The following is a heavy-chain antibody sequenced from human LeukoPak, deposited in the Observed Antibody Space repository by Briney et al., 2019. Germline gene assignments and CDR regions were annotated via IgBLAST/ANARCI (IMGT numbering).Heavy chain of an antibody. CDR1: GGSISSSSYY. Sequence: PSETLSLTCTVSGGSISSSSYYWGWIRQPPGKGLEWIGGIYYSGSTYYNPSLKSRVAISVDTPKNQFSLKLSSVTAADTAVYYWARRVYDILTGYYFLDYWGQGTLVTVSS. J-gene: IGHJ4*02. CDR3: ARRVYDILTGYYFLDY. V-gene: IGHV4-39*01. D-gene: IGHD3-9*01. CDR2: IYYSGST.